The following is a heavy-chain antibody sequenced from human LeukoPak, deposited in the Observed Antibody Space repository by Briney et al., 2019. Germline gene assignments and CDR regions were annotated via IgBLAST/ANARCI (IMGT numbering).Heavy chain of an antibody. V-gene: IGHV1-24*01. D-gene: IGHD4/OR15-4a*01. Sequence: GSSVKVSCKASGGTFSSYAISWVRQAPGQGLEWMGGFDPEDGETIYAQKFQGRVTMTEDTSTNTAYMELSSLRSEDTAVYYCATQTLRALDYWGQGTLVTVSS. CDR3: ATQTLRALDY. J-gene: IGHJ4*02. CDR1: GGTFSSYA. CDR2: FDPEDGET.